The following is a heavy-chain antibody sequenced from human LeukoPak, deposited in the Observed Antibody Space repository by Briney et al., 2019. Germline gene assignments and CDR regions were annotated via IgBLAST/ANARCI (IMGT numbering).Heavy chain of an antibody. D-gene: IGHD2/OR15-2a*01. CDR1: GGSISSRSYY. CDR3: ARHRAPTVIVWFDP. J-gene: IGHJ5*02. Sequence: SETLSLTCTVSGGSISSRSYYWGWIRQPPGKGLEWIGSIYYSGSTYYNPSLKNRVTISVDTSKNQFSLKLSSVTAADTAVYYCARHRAPTVIVWFDPWGQGTLVTVSS. CDR2: IYYSGST. V-gene: IGHV4-39*01.